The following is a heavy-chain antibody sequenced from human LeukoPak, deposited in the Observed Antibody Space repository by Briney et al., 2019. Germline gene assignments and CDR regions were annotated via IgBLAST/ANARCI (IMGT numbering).Heavy chain of an antibody. CDR2: ISTTGGST. CDR3: AKNKQWLFDY. D-gene: IGHD6-19*01. CDR1: GFTFSTYG. Sequence: PGGSLRLSCAASGFTFSTYGMSWVRQAPGKGLEWVSSISTTGGSTQYADSVKGRFTISRDNSKNTLYLQMDSLRAEDTAVYYCAKNKQWLFDYWGQGSLATVSS. J-gene: IGHJ4*02. V-gene: IGHV3-23*01.